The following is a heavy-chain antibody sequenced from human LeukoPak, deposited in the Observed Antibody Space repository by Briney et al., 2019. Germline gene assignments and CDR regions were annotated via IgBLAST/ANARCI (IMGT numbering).Heavy chain of an antibody. CDR1: GGSISSGGYY. CDR3: ARGEGLRFLEWLEGYYFDY. CDR2: IYYSGST. J-gene: IGHJ4*02. D-gene: IGHD3-3*01. V-gene: IGHV4-31*03. Sequence: SETLSLTCTVSGGSISSGGYYWSWIRQHPGTGLEWIGYIYYSGSTYYNPSLKSRVTISVDTSKNQFSLKLSSVTAADTAVYYCARGEGLRFLEWLEGYYFDYWGQGTLVTVSS.